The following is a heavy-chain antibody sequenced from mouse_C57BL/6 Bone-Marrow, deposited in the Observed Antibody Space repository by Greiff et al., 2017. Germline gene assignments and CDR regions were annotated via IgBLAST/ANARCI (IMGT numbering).Heavy chain of an antibody. D-gene: IGHD1-1*01. CDR2: ISGGGGNT. CDR3: SRQVTTVLATKYFDV. CDR1: GFTFSSYT. J-gene: IGHJ1*03. Sequence: EVQRVESGGGLVKPGGSLKLSCAASGFTFSSYTMSWVRQTPEKRLQRVAAISGGGGNTYYPDSVKGRFPISRDNDKNILYLQMSSLRSEDTALYYCSRQVTTVLATKYFDVWGTGTTVTVSS. V-gene: IGHV5-9*01.